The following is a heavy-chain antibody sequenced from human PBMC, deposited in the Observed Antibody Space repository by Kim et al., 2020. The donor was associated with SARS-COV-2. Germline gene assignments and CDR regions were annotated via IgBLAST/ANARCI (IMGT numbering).Heavy chain of an antibody. CDR2: IKSKTDGGTT. D-gene: IGHD3-22*01. CDR1: GFTFLNAW. CDR3: STAATMTSGGMDV. J-gene: IGHJ6*02. V-gene: IGHV3-15*01. Sequence: GGSLRLSCVASGFTFLNAWMSWVRQAPGKGLEWVGRIKSKTDGGTTDYAAPVKGRFTISRDDSKYTLYLQMSSLQIEDTAVYYCSTAATMTSGGMDVWGQGTTVIVSS.